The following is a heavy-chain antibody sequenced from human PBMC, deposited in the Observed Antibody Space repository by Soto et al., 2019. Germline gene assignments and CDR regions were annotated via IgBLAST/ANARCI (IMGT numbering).Heavy chain of an antibody. V-gene: IGHV1-2*02. CDR3: ARDKPYISNYYYFDY. J-gene: IGHJ4*02. Sequence: ASVXVSFKSSLYTFTFYYMHLFRQAPGQGLEWMGWVNPNTGGTNYAQKFQGRVTLTRDKSISTAYMELSRLRSDDTAVYYCARDKPYISNYYYFDYWGQGTLVTVYS. D-gene: IGHD4-4*01. CDR1: LYTFTFYY. CDR2: VNPNTGGT.